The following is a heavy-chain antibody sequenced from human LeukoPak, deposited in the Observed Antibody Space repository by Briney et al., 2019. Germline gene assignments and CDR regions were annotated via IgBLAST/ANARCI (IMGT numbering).Heavy chain of an antibody. CDR3: TREALVRGVIKRGSEQEPPDY. CDR2: IYYSGST. CDR1: GFTFSTYW. Sequence: GSLRLSCAASGFTFSTYWMNWFRQTPGKGLEWIGSIYYSGSTYYNPSLKSRVTISVDTSKNQFSLKLSSVTAADTAVYYCTREALVRGVIKRGSEQEPPDYWGQGTLVTVSS. J-gene: IGHJ4*02. V-gene: IGHV4-39*07. D-gene: IGHD3-10*01.